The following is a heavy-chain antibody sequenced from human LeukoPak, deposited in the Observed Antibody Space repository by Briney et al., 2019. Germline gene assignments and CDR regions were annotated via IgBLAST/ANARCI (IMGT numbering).Heavy chain of an antibody. D-gene: IGHD6-19*01. J-gene: IGHJ5*02. Sequence: SETLSLTCIVSGASIRSSTYYWGWIRQSPGKGLEWIASVHHSGSTYDNPSLKSRVTMSVDTSKNHFSLKLTSVSAADTAVYYCARRSTVAGRGRFDPWGQGTLVTVSS. V-gene: IGHV4-39*02. CDR1: GASIRSSTYY. CDR2: VHHSGST. CDR3: ARRSTVAGRGRFDP.